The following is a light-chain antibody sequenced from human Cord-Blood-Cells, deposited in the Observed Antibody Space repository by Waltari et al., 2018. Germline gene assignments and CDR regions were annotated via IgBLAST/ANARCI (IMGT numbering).Light chain of an antibody. J-gene: IGKJ5*01. CDR1: QSVSSY. CDR3: QQRSNWPIT. Sequence: ELVFTHPPAPWSLSPGEIATLSCRASQSVSSYLAWYQQKPGQAPRLLIYDASNRATGIPARFSGSGSGTDFTLTISSLEPEDFAVYYCQQRSNWPITFGQGTRLEIK. CDR2: DAS. V-gene: IGKV3-11*01.